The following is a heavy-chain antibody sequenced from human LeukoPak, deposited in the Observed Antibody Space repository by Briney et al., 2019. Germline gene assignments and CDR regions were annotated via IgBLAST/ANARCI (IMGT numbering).Heavy chain of an antibody. CDR3: AKDRARGNWGWFDY. CDR2: ISWDGGST. J-gene: IGHJ4*02. Sequence: GGSLRLSCPASGFTFDDYTMHWVRQAPGKGLEWVSLISWDGGSTYYADSVKGRFTISRDNSKNSLYLQMNSLRTEDTALYYCAKDRARGNWGWFDYWGQGTLVTVSS. D-gene: IGHD7-27*01. CDR1: GFTFDDYT. V-gene: IGHV3-43*01.